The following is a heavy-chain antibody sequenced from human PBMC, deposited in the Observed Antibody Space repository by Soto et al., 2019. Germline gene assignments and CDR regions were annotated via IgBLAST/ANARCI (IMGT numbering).Heavy chain of an antibody. D-gene: IGHD6-6*01. Sequence: SETLSLTCXVSGGSISSSSYYWGWIRQPPGKGLEWIGSIYYSGSTNYNPSLKSRVTISVDTSKNQFSLKLSSVTAADTAVYYCARGYSSSSSWFDPWGQGTLVTVSS. V-gene: IGHV4-39*07. CDR2: IYYSGST. CDR3: ARGYSSSSSWFDP. CDR1: GGSISSSSYY. J-gene: IGHJ5*02.